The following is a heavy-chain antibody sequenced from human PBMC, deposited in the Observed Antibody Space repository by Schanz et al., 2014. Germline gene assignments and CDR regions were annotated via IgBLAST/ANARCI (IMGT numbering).Heavy chain of an antibody. J-gene: IGHJ4*02. CDR2: FYNPGST. V-gene: IGHV4-59*08. Sequence: QVQLQESGPGLVKPSETLSLTCTVSGDSVNSNYWNWIRQSPGRGLEWIGHFYNPGSTNYNPSLKIRATISKDTSTTQVPRNLPPVPAADTAVYFCARNKYTSGWYYFDYWGQGVLVTVSS. CDR3: ARNKYTSGWYYFDY. D-gene: IGHD6-19*01. CDR1: GDSVNSNY.